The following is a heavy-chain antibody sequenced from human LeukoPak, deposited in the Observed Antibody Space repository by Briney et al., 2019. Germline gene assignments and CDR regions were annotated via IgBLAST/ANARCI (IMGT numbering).Heavy chain of an antibody. Sequence: PSETLSLTCTVSGGSISHYFWSWIRQPPGQGLEWVGYVYYRGNTIYSPSLRSRVTISVDSSKNEFSLKMTSVTAADTAVYYCARHADIAAYREGMDVWGKGTTVTVFS. J-gene: IGHJ6*04. D-gene: IGHD2-15*01. V-gene: IGHV4-59*01. CDR1: GGSISHYF. CDR2: VYYRGNT. CDR3: ARHADIAAYREGMDV.